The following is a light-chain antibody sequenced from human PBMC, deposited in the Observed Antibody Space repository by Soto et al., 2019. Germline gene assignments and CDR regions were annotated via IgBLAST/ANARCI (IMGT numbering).Light chain of an antibody. CDR1: QGISSY. V-gene: IGKV1-8*01. J-gene: IGKJ2*01. CDR3: QQYYSCPQT. CDR2: AAS. Sequence: AILMTQSPSSFSSSTGDRVTITCRASQGISSYLAWYQQKPGQAPKLLIYAASTLQSGVPSRFSGSGSGTDFTLTISSLQSEDFAIYYCQQYYSCPQTFGQGTKLEIK.